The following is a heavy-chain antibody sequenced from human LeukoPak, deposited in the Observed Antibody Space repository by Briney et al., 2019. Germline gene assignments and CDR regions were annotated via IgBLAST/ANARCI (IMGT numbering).Heavy chain of an antibody. J-gene: IGHJ4*02. CDR1: GDTLTELS. D-gene: IGHD2-2*01. V-gene: IGHV1-24*01. Sequence: ASVKVSCKVSGDTLTELSTHWVRQAPGKGLEWMGGFDPEHSEMIYAQKLQGRVTMTRDTSISTAYMELSRLRSDDTAVYYCAREAVVVVPAATPDYWGQGTLVTVSS. CDR3: AREAVVVVPAATPDY. CDR2: FDPEHSEM.